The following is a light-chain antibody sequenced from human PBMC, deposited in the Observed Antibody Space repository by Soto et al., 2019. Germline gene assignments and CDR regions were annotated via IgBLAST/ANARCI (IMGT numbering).Light chain of an antibody. CDR1: SSDIGGYNY. CDR2: EVS. CDR3: SSFRSGGTFV. V-gene: IGLV2-14*01. Sequence: QSALTQPASVSGSPGQSIAISCTGTSSDIGGYNYVSWFQQRPGRAPRVLISEVSNRPSGVSHRFSGSKAGITASLTISGLQAEDEADYYCSSFRSGGTFVFGTGTKVTVL. J-gene: IGLJ1*01.